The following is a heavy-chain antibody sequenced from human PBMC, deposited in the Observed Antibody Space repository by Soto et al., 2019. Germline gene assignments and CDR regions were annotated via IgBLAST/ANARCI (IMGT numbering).Heavy chain of an antibody. CDR2: ISSSSSYI. D-gene: IGHD3-9*01. J-gene: IGHJ6*02. Sequence: GSLRLSCSASGFTFSSYSMNWVRQAPGKGLEWVSCISSSSSYIYYADSAKGRFTISRDNATNPLYLQMNSLRAEDTAVYYCARGGYDILTGYPSGYGMDVWGQGTTVTVSS. V-gene: IGHV3-21*01. CDR3: ARGGYDILTGYPSGYGMDV. CDR1: GFTFSSYS.